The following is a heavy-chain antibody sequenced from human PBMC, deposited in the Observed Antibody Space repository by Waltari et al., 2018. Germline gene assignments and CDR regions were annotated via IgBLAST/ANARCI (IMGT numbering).Heavy chain of an antibody. Sequence: QLQLQESGPGLVKPSEPLSLTCTVSGGSIRGSNYYWGWIRQHPGKGLEWIGSIYYSGSTYYNPSLKSRVTISVDTSKNQFYLKLNSVTAADTAVHYCARSGYYDSSGYYWWFDPWGQGTLVTVSS. V-gene: IGHV4-39*01. CDR3: ARSGYYDSSGYYWWFDP. J-gene: IGHJ5*02. CDR1: GGSIRGSNYY. CDR2: IYYSGST. D-gene: IGHD3-22*01.